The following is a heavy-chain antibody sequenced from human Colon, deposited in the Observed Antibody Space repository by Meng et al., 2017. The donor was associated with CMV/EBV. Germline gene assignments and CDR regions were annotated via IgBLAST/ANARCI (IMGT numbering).Heavy chain of an antibody. V-gene: IGHV3-23*01. CDR3: AKDLLREIVPGSLVLDV. J-gene: IGHJ6*02. Sequence: GESLKISCAASGFTFRNYAMSWVRQAPGKGLEWVSTISGSGGTRDYADSVKGRFTMSRDNSENTVYLQMNSLRDEDPAVYFCAKDLLREIVPGSLVLDVWGQGTTVTVSS. CDR2: ISGSGGTR. CDR1: GFTFRNYA. D-gene: IGHD5-12*01.